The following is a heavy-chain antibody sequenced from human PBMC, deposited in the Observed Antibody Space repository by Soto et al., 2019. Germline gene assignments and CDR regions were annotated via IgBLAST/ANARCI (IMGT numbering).Heavy chain of an antibody. CDR2: INWNGGTT. Sequence: EVQLVESGGGVVRPGGSLRLSCAASGFTFDDYGMNWVRQAPGKGLEWVSAINWNGGTTGYADSVKGRFTISRDNAKNSLYLQMNSLRAEDTALYYCARGIRGSGYYYYFDYWGQGTLVTVSS. V-gene: IGHV3-20*04. CDR3: ARGIRGSGYYYYFDY. CDR1: GFTFDDYG. J-gene: IGHJ4*02. D-gene: IGHD3-22*01.